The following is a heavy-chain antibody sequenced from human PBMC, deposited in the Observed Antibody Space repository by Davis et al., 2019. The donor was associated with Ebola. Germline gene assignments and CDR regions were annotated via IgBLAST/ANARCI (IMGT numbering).Heavy chain of an antibody. Sequence: SVKVSCKTSGGSFTSYVIAWVRQAPGQGLEWMGGIMPVFGFTNYAQKFQDRVTITADQSMRTVYMELSSLKSDDTAVYYCARARVTGWYNDFDSWGQGTLVTVSS. V-gene: IGHV1-69*10. CDR2: IMPVFGFT. J-gene: IGHJ4*02. CDR1: GGSFTSYV. CDR3: ARARVTGWYNDFDS. D-gene: IGHD6-19*01.